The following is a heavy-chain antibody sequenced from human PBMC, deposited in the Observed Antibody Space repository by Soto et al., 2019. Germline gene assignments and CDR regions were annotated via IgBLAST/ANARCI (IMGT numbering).Heavy chain of an antibody. CDR2: IYPGDSDT. CDR1: GYSFTSYW. CDR3: ARHPYYYGSGSQLDFDY. J-gene: IGHJ4*02. D-gene: IGHD3-10*01. Sequence: PGESLKISCKGSGYSFTSYWIGWVRQMPGKGLEWMGIIYPGDSDTRYSPSFQGQVTISADKSISTAYLQWSSLKASDTAMYYCARHPYYYGSGSQLDFDYWGQGTLVTVSS. V-gene: IGHV5-51*01.